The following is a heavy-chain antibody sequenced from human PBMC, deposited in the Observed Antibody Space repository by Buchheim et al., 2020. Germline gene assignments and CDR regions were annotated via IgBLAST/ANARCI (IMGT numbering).Heavy chain of an antibody. D-gene: IGHD3-9*01. CDR1: GFTFSSYA. V-gene: IGHV3-23*01. CDR3: AKDSLLYDILPLYYFDY. J-gene: IGHJ4*02. Sequence: EVQLLESGGGLVQPGGSLRLSCAASGFTFSSYAMSWVRQAPGKGLEWVSAISGGGGSTYYADSVKGRFTISRDNSKNTLYLQMNSLRAEDTAVYYCAKDSLLYDILPLYYFDYWGQGTL. CDR2: ISGGGGST.